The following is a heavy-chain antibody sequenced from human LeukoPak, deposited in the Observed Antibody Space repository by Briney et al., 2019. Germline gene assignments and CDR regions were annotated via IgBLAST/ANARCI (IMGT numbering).Heavy chain of an antibody. Sequence: YPSETLSLTCTVSDGSISSYYWSWIRQPPGKGLEWIGYIYYSGSTNYNPSLKSRVTISVDTSKNQFSLKLSSVTAADTAVYYCARVPSGWYFDLWGRGTLVTVSS. CDR2: IYYSGST. CDR1: DGSISSYY. J-gene: IGHJ2*01. V-gene: IGHV4-59*01. CDR3: ARVPSGWYFDL.